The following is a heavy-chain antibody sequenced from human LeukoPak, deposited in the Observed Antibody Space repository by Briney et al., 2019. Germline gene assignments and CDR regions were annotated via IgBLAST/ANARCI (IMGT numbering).Heavy chain of an antibody. J-gene: IGHJ1*01. CDR3: GRETDFGVVTN. V-gene: IGHV6-1*01. CDR1: GDSVSSNGAS. CDR2: TYYRSQQWHS. D-gene: IGHD3-3*01. Sequence: SQTPSLTCAISGDSVSSNGASWNWIRQSPSRGLEWLGRTYYRSQQWHSDYAPSVKGRITLNPDTSKSQFSLQLNSMTPEDTAVYYCGRETDFGVVTNWGQGTLVTVSS.